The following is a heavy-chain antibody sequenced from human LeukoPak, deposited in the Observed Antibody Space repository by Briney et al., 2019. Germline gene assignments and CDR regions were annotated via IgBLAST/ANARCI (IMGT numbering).Heavy chain of an antibody. Sequence: ASVKVSCKASGYTFTSYGISWVRQAPGQGLEWMGWISAYNGNTNYAQKLQGRVTMTTDTSTSTAYMELRSLRSDDTAVYYCARGESSYCSGGCYFASWGQGTLVAISS. V-gene: IGHV1-18*01. CDR2: ISAYNGNT. D-gene: IGHD2-21*02. J-gene: IGHJ5*01. CDR3: ARGESSYCSGGCYFAS. CDR1: GYTFTSYG.